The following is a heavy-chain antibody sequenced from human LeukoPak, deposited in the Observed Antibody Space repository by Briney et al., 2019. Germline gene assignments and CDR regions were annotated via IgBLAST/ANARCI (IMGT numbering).Heavy chain of an antibody. J-gene: IGHJ4*02. V-gene: IGHV3-30-3*01. CDR2: ISYDGSNK. Sequence: EGSLRLSCAASGFTFRNYVIHWVRQAPDKGLEWVAVISYDGSNKYYADSVKGRFTISRDNSKNTLYLQMNSLRAEDTAVYYCARRQGYSYGYSFDYWGQGTLVTVSS. CDR1: GFTFRNYV. D-gene: IGHD5-18*01. CDR3: ARRQGYSYGYSFDY.